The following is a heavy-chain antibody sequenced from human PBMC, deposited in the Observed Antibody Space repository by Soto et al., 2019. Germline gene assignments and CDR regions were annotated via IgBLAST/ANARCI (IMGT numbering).Heavy chain of an antibody. CDR1: GFTFSSYG. Sequence: QVQLVESGGGVVQPGRSLRLSCAASGFTFSSYGMHWVRQAPGKGLEWVAVISYDGSNKYYADSVKGRFTISRDNSKNTLYLQMNSLRAEDTAVYYCAKDQEQLVPFDYWGQGTLVTVSS. D-gene: IGHD6-6*01. CDR2: ISYDGSNK. CDR3: AKDQEQLVPFDY. V-gene: IGHV3-30*18. J-gene: IGHJ4*02.